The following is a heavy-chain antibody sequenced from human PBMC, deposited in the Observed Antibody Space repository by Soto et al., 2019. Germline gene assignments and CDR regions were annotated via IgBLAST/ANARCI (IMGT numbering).Heavy chain of an antibody. D-gene: IGHD1-26*01. CDR2: ISAVNGNT. V-gene: IGHV1-18*04. CDR3: ARGWALGDN. CDR1: GYSFSSSS. J-gene: IGHJ4*02. Sequence: QVQLVQSGAEVKKPGASVKVSCKASGYSFSSSSISWVRQAPGQGLEWMGWISAVNGNTNYAQKIQGRATMTTDTSTRTAYMEMRSLRSDDTAVYYCARGWALGDNWGQGTLVTVSS.